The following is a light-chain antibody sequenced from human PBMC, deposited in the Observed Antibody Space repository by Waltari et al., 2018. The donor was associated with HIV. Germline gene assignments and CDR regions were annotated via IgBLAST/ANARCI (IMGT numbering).Light chain of an antibody. Sequence: GSSSNIGNDYVSWYQHLPGAAPKLLIYDNDKRPSGIPDRFSGSKSGTSATLGITGLQTGDEADYYCGTWDTSLSGGVFGGGTKLTVL. V-gene: IGLV1-51*01. CDR2: DND. J-gene: IGLJ3*02. CDR1: SSNIGNDY. CDR3: GTWDTSLSGGV.